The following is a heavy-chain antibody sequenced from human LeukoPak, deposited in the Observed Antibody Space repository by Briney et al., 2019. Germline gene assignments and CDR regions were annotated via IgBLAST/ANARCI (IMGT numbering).Heavy chain of an antibody. CDR3: ARGCYDYVWGSYRPSPLDYYFDY. J-gene: IGHJ4*02. V-gene: IGHV4-30-4*07. CDR2: IYYSGSA. Sequence: SETLSLTCAVSGGSINSGGYSSSGTYSWSWIRQPPGKGLEWIGYIYYSGSAYYNPSLNSRVIISLDTSKNQFSLNLTSVTAADTAVYYCARGCYDYVWGSYRPSPLDYYFDYWGQGTLVTVSS. D-gene: IGHD3-16*02. CDR1: GGSINSGGYSSSGTYS.